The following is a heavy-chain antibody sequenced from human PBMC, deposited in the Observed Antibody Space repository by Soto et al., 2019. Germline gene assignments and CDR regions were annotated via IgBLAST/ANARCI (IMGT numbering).Heavy chain of an antibody. V-gene: IGHV3-30-3*01. CDR2: ISYDGSNK. CDR1: GFTFSSYA. Sequence: QVQLVESGGGVVQPGRSLRLSCAASGFTFSSYAMHWVRQAPAKGLEWVAVISYDGSNKYYADSVKGRFTISRDNSKNTMYLKMNSLRAEDTAVYYCARVFSGESFDSSGSVFFDYWGQGTLVTVSS. D-gene: IGHD3-22*01. J-gene: IGHJ4*02. CDR3: ARVFSGESFDSSGSVFFDY.